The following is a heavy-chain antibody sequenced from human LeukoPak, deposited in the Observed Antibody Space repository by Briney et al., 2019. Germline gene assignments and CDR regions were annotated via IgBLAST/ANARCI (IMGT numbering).Heavy chain of an antibody. Sequence: SETLSLTCAVSGASITSYYWTWVRQPPGKGLEWIGYIYHTGNIRYNPSLNSRVTISIDTSKNQFSLKLSSVTAADTAVYYCARFGSGWWYNDYWGQGTLVTVSS. D-gene: IGHD6-19*01. J-gene: IGHJ4*02. V-gene: IGHV4-59*01. CDR2: IYHTGNI. CDR3: ARFGSGWWYNDY. CDR1: GASITSYY.